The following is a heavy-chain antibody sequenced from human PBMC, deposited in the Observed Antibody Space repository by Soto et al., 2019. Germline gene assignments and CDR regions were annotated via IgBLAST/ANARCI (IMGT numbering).Heavy chain of an antibody. CDR2: ISYDGSNK. CDR1: GFTFSSYG. D-gene: IGHD3-3*01. V-gene: IGHV3-30*18. CDR3: AKDVTIFGVVISFWGGMDV. J-gene: IGHJ6*02. Sequence: PGGSLRLSCAASGFTFSSYGMHWVRQAPGKGLEWVAVISYDGSNKYYADSVKGRFTISRDNSKNTLYLQMNSLRAEDTAVYYCAKDVTIFGVVISFWGGMDVWGQGTTVTVSS.